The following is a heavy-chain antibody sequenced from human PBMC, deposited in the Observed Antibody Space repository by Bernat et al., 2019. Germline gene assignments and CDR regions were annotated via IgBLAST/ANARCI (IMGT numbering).Heavy chain of an antibody. D-gene: IGHD3-10*01. V-gene: IGHV3-30-3*01. CDR1: GFTFSSYA. CDR2: ISYDGSNK. CDR3: ARDGATANGGMDV. Sequence: QVQLVESGGGVVQPGRSLRLSCAASGFTFSSYAMHWVRQAPGKGLEWVAVISYDGSNKYYADSVKGRFTISRDNSKNTLYLQMNSLRAEDTAVYYCARDGATANGGMDVWGQGTTVTVSS. J-gene: IGHJ6*02.